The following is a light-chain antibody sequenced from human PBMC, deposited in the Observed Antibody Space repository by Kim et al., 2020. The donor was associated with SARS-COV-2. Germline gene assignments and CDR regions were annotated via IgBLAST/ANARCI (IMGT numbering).Light chain of an antibody. V-gene: IGKV1-9*01. CDR3: QRLDNYPLT. J-gene: IGKJ4*01. CDR2: GAS. CDR1: QGISSY. Sequence: SASVGDSVTITCRASQGISSYLAWYQQKPGKAPMVLIYGASTWQRGVPPRFSGSASGTEFTLTSSGLQPEDFATYYCQRLDNYPLTFGGGTKLEI.